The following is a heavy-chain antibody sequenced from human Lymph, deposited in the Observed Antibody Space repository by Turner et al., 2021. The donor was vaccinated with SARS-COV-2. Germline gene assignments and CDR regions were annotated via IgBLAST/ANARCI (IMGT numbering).Heavy chain of an antibody. J-gene: IGHJ4*02. V-gene: IGHV4-39*01. CDR3: ASHAFGSGSYYPDDY. CDR1: GGSISSSGYY. D-gene: IGHD3-10*01. CDR2: IYFSGST. Sequence: QLQLQESGQGMVKQSETLSLTGTVWGGSISSSGYYWGWIRQPPGKGLGWSGTIYFSGSTSYTPSLKSRVTISVDTSKTQFSLKLSSVTAADTAVYSCASHAFGSGSYYPDDYWGQGTLVTVSS.